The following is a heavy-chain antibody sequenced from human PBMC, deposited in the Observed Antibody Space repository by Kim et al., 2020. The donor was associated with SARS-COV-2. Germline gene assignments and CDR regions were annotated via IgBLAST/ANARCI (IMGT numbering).Heavy chain of an antibody. CDR3: ARDSSYYYDSSGWLDY. Sequence: GGSLRLSCAASGFTFSSYGMHWVRQAPGKGLEWVAVIWYDGSNKYYADSVKGRFTISRDNSKNTLYLQMNSLRAEDTAVYYCARDSSYYYDSSGWLDYWGQGTLVTVSS. CDR1: GFTFSSYG. D-gene: IGHD3-22*01. J-gene: IGHJ4*02. CDR2: IWYDGSNK. V-gene: IGHV3-33*01.